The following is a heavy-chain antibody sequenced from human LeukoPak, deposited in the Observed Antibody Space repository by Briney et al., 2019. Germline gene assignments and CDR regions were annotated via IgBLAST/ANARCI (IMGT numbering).Heavy chain of an antibody. D-gene: IGHD5-18*01. Sequence: SSETLSLTCAVHGGSFRGYYWSWVRQPPGKGLEWRGEINHSGSTNYNPSLKSRVTISVDTSNTQFSLKLSSVTAADTAVYYCARGKRIQLWWNFDYWGQGTLVTVSS. CDR2: INHSGST. CDR3: ARGKRIQLWWNFDY. J-gene: IGHJ4*02. V-gene: IGHV4-34*01. CDR1: GGSFRGYY.